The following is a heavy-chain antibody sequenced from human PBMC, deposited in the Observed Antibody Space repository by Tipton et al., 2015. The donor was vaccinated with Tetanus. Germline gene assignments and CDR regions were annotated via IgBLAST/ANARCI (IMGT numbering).Heavy chain of an antibody. D-gene: IGHD4-11*01. CDR2: ISGSGGST. CDR3: ARDLQGWFDP. J-gene: IGHJ5*02. CDR1: GFTFSSYA. V-gene: IGHV3-23*01. Sequence: SLRLSCAASGFTFSSYAMSWVRQAPGKELEWVSAISGSGGSTYYADSVKGRFTISRDNSKNTLYLQMNSLRAEDTAVYYCARDLQGWFDPWGQGTLVTVSS.